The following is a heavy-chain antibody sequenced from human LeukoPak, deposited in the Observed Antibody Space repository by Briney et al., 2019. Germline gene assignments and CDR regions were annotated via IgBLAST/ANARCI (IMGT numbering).Heavy chain of an antibody. CDR2: IIPIFGTA. CDR1: GGTFSSYA. J-gene: IGHJ6*03. CDR3: ARDGGGSYLASYYMDV. D-gene: IGHD1-26*01. Sequence: ASVKVSCKASGGTFSSYAISWVRQAPGQGLEWMGGIIPIFGTASYAQRFQGRVTITADESTSTAYMELSSLRSEDTAVYYCARDGGGSYLASYYMDVWGKGTTVTVSS. V-gene: IGHV1-69*01.